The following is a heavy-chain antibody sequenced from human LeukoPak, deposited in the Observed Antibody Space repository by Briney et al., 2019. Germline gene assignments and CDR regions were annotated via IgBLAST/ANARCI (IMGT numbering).Heavy chain of an antibody. D-gene: IGHD1-14*01. CDR3: ARGYDPTTTREITFDY. Sequence: ASVKVSCKSYGYTFTNEPLNWVRQAPGQGLEWMGWINTNTGNPTYAQGFTGRFVFSLDTSVSTAYLQISSLKAEDTAVYYCARGYDPTTTREITFDYWGQGTLVTVSS. J-gene: IGHJ4*02. CDR1: GYTFTNEP. V-gene: IGHV7-4-1*02. CDR2: INTNTGNP.